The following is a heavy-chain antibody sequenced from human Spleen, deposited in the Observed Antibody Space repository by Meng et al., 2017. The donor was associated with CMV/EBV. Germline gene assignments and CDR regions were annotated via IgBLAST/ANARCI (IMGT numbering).Heavy chain of an antibody. V-gene: IGHV3-23*01. CDR1: GFTFSAYA. CDR3: AREVGSITQNWFDP. CDR2: IGGRGGST. D-gene: IGHD1-26*01. Sequence: SGFTFSAYAMSWVRQAPGKGLEWVSAIGGRGGSTYYADSVKGRFTISRDTSKNTLYLQMNSLRAEDTAVYYCAREVGSITQNWFDPWGQGTLVTVSS. J-gene: IGHJ5*02.